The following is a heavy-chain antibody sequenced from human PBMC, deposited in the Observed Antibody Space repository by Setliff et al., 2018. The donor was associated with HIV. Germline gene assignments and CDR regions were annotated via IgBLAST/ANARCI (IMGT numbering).Heavy chain of an antibody. CDR3: ARRRCSAASCPDNSWNWLDP. CDR1: GGSISSYY. CDR2: IDNSGST. Sequence: SETLSLTCTVSGGSISSYYWSWIRQPPGKGLEWIGYIDNSGSTNYNPSLKSRVTISVDTSKNQISLKLRSVTAADTAMYYCARRRCSAASCPDNSWNWLDPWGQGTLVTVSS. J-gene: IGHJ5*02. D-gene: IGHD2-15*01. V-gene: IGHV4-4*09.